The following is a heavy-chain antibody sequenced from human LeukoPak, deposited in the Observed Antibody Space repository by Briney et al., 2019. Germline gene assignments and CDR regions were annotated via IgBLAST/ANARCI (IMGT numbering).Heavy chain of an antibody. CDR2: IIPSLGIE. CDR3: AREGDIVLMAGLFDY. Sequence: VASVNVSFTASAGTFSIYAISWVRQAPAQGLEWMGRIIPSLGIENYAQKFQGRVTITPDKSTSTAYMELSSLRSEDTAVYYCAREGDIVLMAGLFDYWGQGTLVAVSS. CDR1: AGTFSIYA. V-gene: IGHV1-69*04. J-gene: IGHJ4*02. D-gene: IGHD2-8*01.